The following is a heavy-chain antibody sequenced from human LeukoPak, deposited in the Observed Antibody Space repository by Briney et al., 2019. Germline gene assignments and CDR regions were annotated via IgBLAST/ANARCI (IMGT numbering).Heavy chain of an antibody. CDR1: GFTFSSYW. J-gene: IGHJ4*02. D-gene: IGHD5-24*01. CDR2: IKQDGSEK. CDR3: ARKEVMATTGPSFDY. Sequence: GGSLRLSCAASGFTFSSYWMSWVRQAPGKGLEWVANIKQDGSEKYYVDSVKGRFTISRDNAKNSLYLQMNSLRAEDTAVNYCARKEVMATTGPSFDYWGQGTLVTVSS. V-gene: IGHV3-7*03.